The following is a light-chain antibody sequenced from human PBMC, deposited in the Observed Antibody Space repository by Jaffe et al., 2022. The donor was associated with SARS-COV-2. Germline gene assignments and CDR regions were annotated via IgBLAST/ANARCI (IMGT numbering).Light chain of an antibody. V-gene: IGLV2-11*01. Sequence: QSALTQPRSVSGSPGQSVTISCTGTSSDVGGYNYVSWYQHHPGKAPKLMIYDVTKRPSGVPDRFSGSKSGNTASLTISGLQAEDEADYYCCSYAGRSVVFGGGTKLTVL. CDR1: SSDVGGYNY. CDR3: CSYAGRSVV. J-gene: IGLJ2*01. CDR2: DVT.